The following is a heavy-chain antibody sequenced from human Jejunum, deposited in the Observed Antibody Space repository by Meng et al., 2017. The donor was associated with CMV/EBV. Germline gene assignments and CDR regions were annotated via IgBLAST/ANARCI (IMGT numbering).Heavy chain of an antibody. D-gene: IGHD2/OR15-2a*01. CDR1: GYTLIDYF. Sequence: SCKSSGYTLIDYFISWVRQGPGQGLEWMGWIRPKTGNTKNAQKLQDKVSMTKDISTNTAYLDLRGLKSDDTAVYYCERDTYLGEYFQHWGPGTLVTVSS. CDR3: ERDTYLGEYFQH. V-gene: IGHV1-18*01. CDR2: IRPKTGNT. J-gene: IGHJ1*01.